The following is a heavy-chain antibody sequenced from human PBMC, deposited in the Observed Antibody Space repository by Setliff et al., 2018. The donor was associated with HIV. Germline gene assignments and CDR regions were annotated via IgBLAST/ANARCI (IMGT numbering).Heavy chain of an antibody. V-gene: IGHV4-39*01. D-gene: IGHD6-6*01. CDR2: IYYSGST. CDR1: GGSIRSSSYY. Sequence: SETLSLTCTVSGGSIRSSSYYWAWLRQHPGKGLEWIGHIYYSGSTYYNPSLKSRVTMSVDTSKNQFSLKLNSVTAADTAVYYCARSRGRWQLVIYYWGQGTLVTVSS. CDR3: ARSRGRWQLVIYY. J-gene: IGHJ4*02.